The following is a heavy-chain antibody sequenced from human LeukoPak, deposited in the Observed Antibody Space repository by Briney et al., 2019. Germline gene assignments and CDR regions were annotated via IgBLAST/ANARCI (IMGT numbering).Heavy chain of an antibody. CDR3: ARVGAGYDSSGYYIPGFYFDF. CDR2: ISGSGGST. V-gene: IGHV3-23*01. Sequence: GGSLRLSCAASGFTFSSYAMSWVRQAPGKGLEWVSAISGSGGSTYYADSVKGRFTISRDNSKNTLYLQMNSLRAEDTAVYYCARVGAGYDSSGYYIPGFYFDFWGQGTLVTVSS. D-gene: IGHD3-22*01. J-gene: IGHJ4*02. CDR1: GFTFSSYA.